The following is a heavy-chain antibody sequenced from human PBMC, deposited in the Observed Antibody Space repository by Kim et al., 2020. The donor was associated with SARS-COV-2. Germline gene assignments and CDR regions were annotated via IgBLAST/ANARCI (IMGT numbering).Heavy chain of an antibody. Sequence: SETLSLTCTVSGGSISSGDYYWNWIRQTPGKGLEWIGYIYYSGNTYYNPSLESRLTLSLDTSKNQFTLKLTSVTAADTAVYYCARDRPSVETGDSTGFDYWGQGILVTVSS. CDR2: IYYSGNT. D-gene: IGHD3-22*01. CDR3: ARDRPSVETGDSTGFDY. CDR1: GGSISSGDYY. J-gene: IGHJ4*02. V-gene: IGHV4-30-4*01.